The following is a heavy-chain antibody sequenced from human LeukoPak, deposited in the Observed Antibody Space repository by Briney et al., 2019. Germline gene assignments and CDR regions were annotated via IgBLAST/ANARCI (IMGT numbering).Heavy chain of an antibody. Sequence: PGGSLRLSCAASGFTFSSYEMNWVRQAPGKGLEWVSYISSSGSTIYYADSVKGRFTISRDNAKNSLYLQMNSLRAEDTAVYFCARDRYYIFDYWGQGAPVTVSS. V-gene: IGHV3-48*03. CDR1: GFTFSSYE. CDR2: ISSSGSTI. D-gene: IGHD3-10*01. CDR3: ARDRYYIFDY. J-gene: IGHJ4*02.